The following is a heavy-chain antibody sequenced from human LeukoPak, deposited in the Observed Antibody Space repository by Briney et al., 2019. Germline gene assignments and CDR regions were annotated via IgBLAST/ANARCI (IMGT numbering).Heavy chain of an antibody. CDR2: ISGSGGST. V-gene: IGHV3-23*01. CDR3: ARSGYNRFDY. J-gene: IGHJ4*02. Sequence: PGGSLRLSCVASGFTFSSYAMNWVRQAPGKGLEWVSLISGSGGSTYYADSVKGRLTISRDNSKNTLYLQMNRLRAEDTAIYYCARSGYNRFDYWGQGTLVTVSS. D-gene: IGHD5-24*01. CDR1: GFTFSSYA.